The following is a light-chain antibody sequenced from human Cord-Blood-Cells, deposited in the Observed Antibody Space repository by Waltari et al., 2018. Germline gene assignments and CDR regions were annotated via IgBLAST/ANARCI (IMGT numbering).Light chain of an antibody. J-gene: IGLJ3*02. CDR1: SSDVGGYNY. V-gene: IGLV2-14*03. CDR3: SSYTSSSTWV. Sequence: QSALTQPASVSGSPGQSITISCTGTSSDVGGYNYVSWYQQHAGKAPKLMSYDVSNPPSGVAKRFSGSKSGNTASLTISGLQAEDEADYYCSSYTSSSTWVFGGGTKLTVL. CDR2: DVS.